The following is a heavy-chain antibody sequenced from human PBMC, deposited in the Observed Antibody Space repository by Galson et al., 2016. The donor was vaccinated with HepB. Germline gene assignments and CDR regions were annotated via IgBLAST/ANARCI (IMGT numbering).Heavy chain of an antibody. D-gene: IGHD2-15*01. J-gene: IGHJ4*02. CDR2: IRSKAYGGTT. CDR3: AEDYGDCSGGRCYSPTLFDY. Sequence: SLRLSCAASGFKFEDSPISWFRQTPGKGLEWVGFIRSKAYGGTTEYAASVKGRFTISRDDSKSTAYLQMNGLRAEDTAVYYCAEDYGDCSGGRCYSPTLFDYWGQGTLVTVSS. CDR1: GFKFEDSP. V-gene: IGHV3-49*03.